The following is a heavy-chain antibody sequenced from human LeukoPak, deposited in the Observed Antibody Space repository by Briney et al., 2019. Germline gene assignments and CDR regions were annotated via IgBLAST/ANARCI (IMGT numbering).Heavy chain of an antibody. CDR2: ISPNSGGT. CDR3: AREMSYGSGSYGPDAFDI. J-gene: IGHJ3*02. V-gene: IGHV1-2*02. CDR1: GYTFTGYY. D-gene: IGHD3-10*01. Sequence: GASVKVSCKASGYTFTGYYMHWVRQAPGQGLEWMGWISPNSGGTNYAQKFQGRVTMTRDTSISTAYVELSRLRSDDTAVYYCAREMSYGSGSYGPDAFDIWGQGTMVTVSS.